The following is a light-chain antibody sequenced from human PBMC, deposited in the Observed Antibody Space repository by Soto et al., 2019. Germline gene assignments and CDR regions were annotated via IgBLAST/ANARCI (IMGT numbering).Light chain of an antibody. CDR3: SSYAGSNNPDV. CDR2: EVS. CDR1: SSDVGGYNY. J-gene: IGLJ1*01. V-gene: IGLV2-8*01. Sequence: LTQPPSASGSPGQSVTISCTGTSSDVGGYNYVSWYQQHPGKAPKLMIYEVSKRPSGVPDRFSGSKSGNTASLTVSGLQAEDEADYYCSSYAGSNNPDVFGTGTKVTVL.